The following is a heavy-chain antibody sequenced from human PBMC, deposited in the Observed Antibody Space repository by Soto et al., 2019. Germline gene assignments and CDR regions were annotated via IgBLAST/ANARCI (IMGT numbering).Heavy chain of an antibody. CDR3: ARGGITTTVTTDTWFDP. CDR1: GYTFTSYD. J-gene: IGHJ5*02. D-gene: IGHD4-17*01. Sequence: QVQLVQSGAEVKKPGASVKVSCKASGYTFTSYDINWVRQATGQGLEWMGWMNPNSGNTGYAQKFQGRVTMTRITSISTAYRELSRLRSEDTAVYYCARGGITTTVTTDTWFDPWGQGTLVTVSS. CDR2: MNPNSGNT. V-gene: IGHV1-8*01.